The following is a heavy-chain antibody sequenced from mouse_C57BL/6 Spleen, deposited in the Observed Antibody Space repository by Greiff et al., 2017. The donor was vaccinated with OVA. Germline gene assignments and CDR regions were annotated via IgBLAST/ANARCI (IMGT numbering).Heavy chain of an antibody. CDR3: ARDSSGYVRDAMDY. D-gene: IGHD3-2*02. CDR1: GFSLTSYG. J-gene: IGHJ4*01. Sequence: VKLVESGPGLVAPSQSLSITCTVSGFSLTSYGVHWVRQPPGKGLEWLVVIWSDGSTTYNSALKSRLSISKDNSKSQVFLKMNSLQTDDTAMYYCARDSSGYVRDAMDYWGQGTSVTVSS. V-gene: IGHV2-6*03. CDR2: IWSDGST.